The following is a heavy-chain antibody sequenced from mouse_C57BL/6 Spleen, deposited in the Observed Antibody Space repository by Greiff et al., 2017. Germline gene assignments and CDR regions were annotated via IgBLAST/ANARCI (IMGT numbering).Heavy chain of an antibody. CDR3: GRRDYGGADAMDY. CDR1: GFSLTSYG. J-gene: IGHJ4*01. V-gene: IGHV2-2*01. CDR2: IWSGGST. Sequence: QVQLQQSGPGLVQPSPSLSITCTASGFSLTSYGVHWVSQSPGQGLEWLGVIWSGGSTDYNAAFISRMSISKDNSKSHVVFKMHSRQADDTAIYYCGRRDYGGADAMDYWGQGTAVTVSS. D-gene: IGHD2-4*01.